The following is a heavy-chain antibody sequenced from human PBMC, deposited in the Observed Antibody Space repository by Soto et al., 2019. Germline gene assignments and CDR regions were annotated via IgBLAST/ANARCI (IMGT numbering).Heavy chain of an antibody. CDR2: ISGSGGST. CDR1: GFTFSSYA. Sequence: GGSLRLSCAASGFTFSSYAMSWVRQAPGKGLEWVSAISGSGGSTYYADSVKGRFTISRDNSKNTLYLQMNSLRAEDTAVYYCARGPLWFGETYFDDWGQGTLVTVSS. D-gene: IGHD3-10*01. J-gene: IGHJ4*02. V-gene: IGHV3-23*01. CDR3: ARGPLWFGETYFDD.